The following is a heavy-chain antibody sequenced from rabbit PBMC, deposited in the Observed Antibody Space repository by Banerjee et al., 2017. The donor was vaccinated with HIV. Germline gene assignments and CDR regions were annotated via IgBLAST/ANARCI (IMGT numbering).Heavy chain of an antibody. J-gene: IGHJ4*01. V-gene: IGHV1S40*01. CDR2: IYAGSSGNT. CDR3: ARDRDTGTVYYFDL. Sequence: QSLEESGGDLVKPGASLTLTCTASGFSLNIYEMCWVRQAPGKGLEWIGCIYAGSSGNTWYASWAKGRFTISKTSSTTVTLQMTSLTAADTATYFCARDRDTGTVYYFDLWGQGTLVTVS. D-gene: IGHD7-1*01. CDR1: GFSLNIYE.